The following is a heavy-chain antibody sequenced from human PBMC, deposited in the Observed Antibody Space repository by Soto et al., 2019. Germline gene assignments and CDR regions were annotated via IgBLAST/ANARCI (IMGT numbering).Heavy chain of an antibody. D-gene: IGHD2-2*01. V-gene: IGHV4-38-2*01. J-gene: IGHJ5*02. CDR3: ATGRSEVVPGAMDT. CDR2: IYHSGTT. CDR1: SFSISSGYY. Sequence: PSETLSLTCAVSSFSISSGYYWGWVRQPPGKGLEWIGSIYHSGTTNYSPSLKSRVTISIDTSKNQFSLRLTSMTAADTAVYYCATGRSEVVPGAMDTWGQGTLVTVSS.